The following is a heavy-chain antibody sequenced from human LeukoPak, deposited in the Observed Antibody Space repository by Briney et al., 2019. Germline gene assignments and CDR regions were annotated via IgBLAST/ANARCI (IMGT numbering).Heavy chain of an antibody. CDR1: GFTFSSNA. Sequence: PGGSLRLSCAASGFTFSSNAMSWVRQAPGKGLEWVSIISGSGGSTYYADSVKGRFTISRDNSKNTLYLQMNNLRAEDTAIYHCAKDLSSYSYFDYWGQGTLVTVSS. CDR3: AKDLSSYSYFDY. J-gene: IGHJ4*02. V-gene: IGHV3-23*01. D-gene: IGHD2-15*01. CDR2: ISGSGGST.